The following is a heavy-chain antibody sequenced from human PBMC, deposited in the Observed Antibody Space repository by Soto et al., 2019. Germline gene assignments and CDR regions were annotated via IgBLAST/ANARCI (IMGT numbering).Heavy chain of an antibody. CDR1: GFTFSNAW. V-gene: IGHV3-15*01. D-gene: IGHD7-27*01. CDR2: IKSKTDGGTA. Sequence: PGGSLRLSCAASGFTFSNAWMTWVRQAPGKGLEWVGRIKSKTDGGTADYVAPVKGRFTISRDDSQNTLYLQMNSLKTEDTGVYYCTTGGTPNWGKANSFDYWGPGTLVTVSS. J-gene: IGHJ4*02. CDR3: TTGGTPNWGKANSFDY.